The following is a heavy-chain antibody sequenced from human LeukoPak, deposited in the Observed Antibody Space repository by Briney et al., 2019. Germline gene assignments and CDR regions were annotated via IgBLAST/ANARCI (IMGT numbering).Heavy chain of an antibody. CDR2: INHSGST. CDR3: ARGRYNWKY. J-gene: IGHJ4*02. CDR1: GGSFSGYY. Sequence: SETLSLTCAVYGGSFSGYYWSWIRQPPGKGLEWIGEINHSGSTNYNPSLKSRVTISVDTSKNQFSLKPSSVTAADTAVYYCARGRYNWKYWGQGTLVTVSS. D-gene: IGHD1-1*01. V-gene: IGHV4-34*01.